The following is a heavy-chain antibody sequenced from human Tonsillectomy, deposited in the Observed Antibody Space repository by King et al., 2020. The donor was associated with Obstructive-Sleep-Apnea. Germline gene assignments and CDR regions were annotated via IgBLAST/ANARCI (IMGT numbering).Heavy chain of an antibody. J-gene: IGHJ5*02. CDR1: GFTFSGSA. Sequence: VQLVESGGGLVQPGGSLKLSCAASGFTFSGSAMHWVRQASGKGLEWVGRIGSNANSYATAYAASVTGRFTISRDDSKNTAYLQMNSLKTEDTAVYFCTGRGGTDSSGYYYVDPVGSWGQGTLDTVS. V-gene: IGHV3-73*02. CDR3: TGRGGTDSSGYYYVDPVGS. D-gene: IGHD3-22*01. CDR2: IGSNANSYAT.